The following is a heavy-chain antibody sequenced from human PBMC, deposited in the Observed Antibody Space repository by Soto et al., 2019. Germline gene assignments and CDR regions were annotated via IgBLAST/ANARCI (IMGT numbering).Heavy chain of an antibody. CDR2: IFYSGRT. J-gene: IGHJ6*02. V-gene: IGHV4-59*08. CDR3: ARLATVAVAGAYSYHSLDV. Sequence: PSETLSLTCTVSGATISNYYWRWIRQPPGKGLEWIAYIFYSGRTNYNPSLESRVTISADTSKNQFSLNLRSVTAADTAVYYCARLATVAVAGAYSYHSLDVWGQGTTVTVSS. D-gene: IGHD6-19*01. CDR1: GATISNYY.